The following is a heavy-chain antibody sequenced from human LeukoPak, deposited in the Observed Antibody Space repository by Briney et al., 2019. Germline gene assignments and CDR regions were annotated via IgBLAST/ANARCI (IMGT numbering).Heavy chain of an antibody. CDR3: ARHVVASSPLAY. V-gene: IGHV4-59*01. J-gene: IGHJ4*02. Sequence: SETLSLTCTVSGGSISSYYWSWIRQPPGKGLEWIGYIYYSGSTNYNPSLKRRVTISVDTSKNQFSLKLSSVTAADTAVYYCARHVVASSPLAYWGQGTLVTVSS. CDR2: IYYSGST. D-gene: IGHD2-21*01. CDR1: GGSISSYY.